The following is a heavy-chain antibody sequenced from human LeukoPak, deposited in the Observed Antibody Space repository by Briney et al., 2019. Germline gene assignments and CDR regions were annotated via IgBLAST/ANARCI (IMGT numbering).Heavy chain of an antibody. V-gene: IGHV3-21*05. CDR2: LSSNSRHI. Sequence: GGSLRLSCAASEFTFKNYSMNWVRQAPGRGLEWVSYLSSNSRHIFYADSVKGRFTISRDNSKNSLYLQMNSLRAEDTAVYYCARQVHYYMDVWGKGSTVTVSS. CDR3: ARQVHYYMDV. CDR1: EFTFKNYS. J-gene: IGHJ6*03. D-gene: IGHD2-2*01.